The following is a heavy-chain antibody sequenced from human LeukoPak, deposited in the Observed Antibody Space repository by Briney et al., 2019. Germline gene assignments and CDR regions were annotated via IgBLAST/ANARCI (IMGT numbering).Heavy chain of an antibody. CDR1: GFTFSSYS. D-gene: IGHD3-22*01. CDR3: AKPGKRRVVTITDFDY. V-gene: IGHV3-30*18. CDR2: ISHDGSNK. J-gene: IGHJ4*02. Sequence: GGSLRLSCAASGFTFSSYSMNWVRQAPGRGLEWVAVISHDGSNKYYADSVKGRSTISRDNSKNTLYLQMNSLRAEDTSVYYCAKPGKRRVVTITDFDYWGQGTLVTVSS.